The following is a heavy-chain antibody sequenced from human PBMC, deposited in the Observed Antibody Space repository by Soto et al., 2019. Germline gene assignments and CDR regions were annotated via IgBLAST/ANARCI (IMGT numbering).Heavy chain of an antibody. Sequence: LGESLKISCQGSGDNFATHWIGWVRHKAGKGLEWMGIIFPGDAETRYSPSFQGHITISADKSISTAYLRWSSLKASDTGMYYCATPGGFGMDVWGQGTTVTVSS. J-gene: IGHJ6*02. V-gene: IGHV5-51*01. CDR3: ATPGGFGMDV. CDR1: GDNFATHW. D-gene: IGHD5-12*01. CDR2: IFPGDAET.